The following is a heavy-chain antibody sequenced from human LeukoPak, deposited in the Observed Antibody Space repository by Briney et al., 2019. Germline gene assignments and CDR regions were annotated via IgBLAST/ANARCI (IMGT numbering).Heavy chain of an antibody. J-gene: IGHJ3*02. CDR1: GFTFSSYS. Sequence: PGGSLRLSCAASGFTFSSYSMNWVRQAPGKGLEWVSSISSSSSYIYYADSVKGRFTISRDNAKNSLYLQMNSLRAEDTAVYYCARGGSLRFLDPVMSSTYGFDIWGQGTMVTVSS. V-gene: IGHV3-21*01. CDR2: ISSSSSYI. D-gene: IGHD3-3*01. CDR3: ARGGSLRFLDPVMSSTYGFDI.